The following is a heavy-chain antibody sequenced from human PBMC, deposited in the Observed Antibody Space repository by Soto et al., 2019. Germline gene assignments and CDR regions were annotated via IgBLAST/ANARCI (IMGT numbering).Heavy chain of an antibody. Sequence: QVQLQESGPGLVKPSETLSLNCTVSGGSISRNYWSWIRQPAGKGLEWIGHIYSTGATNYNPSLKSRVSLSVDTSRNQFSLNLTSVTAADTAIYYCAQTMVARTPVFDHWGQGTPVTVSS. D-gene: IGHD6-19*01. CDR3: AQTMVARTPVFDH. V-gene: IGHV4-4*07. J-gene: IGHJ4*02. CDR1: GGSISRNY. CDR2: IYSTGAT.